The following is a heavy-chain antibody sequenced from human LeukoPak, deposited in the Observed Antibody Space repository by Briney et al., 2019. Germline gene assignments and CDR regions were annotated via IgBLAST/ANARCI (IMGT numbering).Heavy chain of an antibody. CDR3: ARDVIYASEIYSYGDS. J-gene: IGHJ4*02. CDR1: GFTVSTNY. CDR2: IYRHGGT. Sequence: GGSLRLSSAASGFTVSTNYVSWVRQAPGRGLEWVSVIYRHGGTAYADSVQGRFSISRDNSKNTVDLQMNSLRAEDTAVYYCARDVIYASEIYSYGDSWGQGTRVTVSS. D-gene: IGHD3-16*01. V-gene: IGHV3-66*01.